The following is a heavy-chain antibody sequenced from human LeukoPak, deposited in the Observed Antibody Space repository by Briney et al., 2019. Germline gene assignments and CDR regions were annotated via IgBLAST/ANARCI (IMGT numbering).Heavy chain of an antibody. Sequence: WASVTVSFKASGGTFISYAFSWVRQAPGQGREWMGRIIHILEIANYAQKFQGRVTITADKSTSTAYMELSSLRSEDTAVYYCPSPQGYYGSTSCRNYYYYGMDVWGQGTTVTASS. CDR3: PSPQGYYGSTSCRNYYYYGMDV. D-gene: IGHD2-2*01. V-gene: IGHV1-69*04. J-gene: IGHJ6*02. CDR2: IIHILEIA. CDR1: GGTFISYA.